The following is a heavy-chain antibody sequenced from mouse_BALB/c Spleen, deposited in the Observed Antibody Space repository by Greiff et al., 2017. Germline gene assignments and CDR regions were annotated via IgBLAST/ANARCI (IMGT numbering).Heavy chain of an antibody. J-gene: IGHJ3*01. Sequence: EVKLMESGGGLVQPGGSLKLSCAASGFTFSSYTMSWVRQTPEKRLEWVAYISNGGGSTYYPDTVKGRFTISRDNAKNTLYLQMSSLKSEDTAMYYCARQRSWFAYWGQGTLVTVSA. CDR1: GFTFSSYT. CDR3: ARQRSWFAY. V-gene: IGHV5-12-2*01. CDR2: ISNGGGST.